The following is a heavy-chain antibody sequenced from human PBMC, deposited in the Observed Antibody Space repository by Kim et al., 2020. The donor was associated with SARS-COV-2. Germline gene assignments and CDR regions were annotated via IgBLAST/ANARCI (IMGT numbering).Heavy chain of an antibody. CDR3: AKRVSGSYFLDY. Sequence: GGSLRLSCAASGFTFSSYGMHWVRQAPGKGLEWVAVISYDGSNKYYADSVKGRFTISRDNSKNTLYLQMNSLRAEDTAVYYCAKRVSGSYFLDYWGQGTL. CDR1: GFTFSSYG. CDR2: ISYDGSNK. V-gene: IGHV3-30*18. D-gene: IGHD1-26*01. J-gene: IGHJ4*02.